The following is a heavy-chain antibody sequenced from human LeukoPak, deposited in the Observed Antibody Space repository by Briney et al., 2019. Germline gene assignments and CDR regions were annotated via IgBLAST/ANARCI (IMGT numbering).Heavy chain of an antibody. D-gene: IGHD3-3*01. CDR2: IYPGDSDT. V-gene: IGHV5-51*01. CDR3: ARHSSIRWLVSTRAFDI. Sequence: GESLKISCKGSGYSFTSYWIGWVRHMPGKGPGWMGIIYPGDSDTKYRPSFQGQVTISADKSISTAYLQWSSLKASDTAMYYWARHSSIRWLVSTRAFDIWGQGTMVTVSS. CDR1: GYSFTSYW. J-gene: IGHJ3*02.